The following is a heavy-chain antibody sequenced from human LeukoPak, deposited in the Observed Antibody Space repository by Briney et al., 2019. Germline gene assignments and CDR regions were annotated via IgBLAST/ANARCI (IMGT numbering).Heavy chain of an antibody. CDR2: IYSGGST. CDR3: ARQGSSSSSLDY. D-gene: IGHD6-6*01. CDR1: GFTVSSNY. Sequence: GGSLRLSCVASGFTVSSNYMSWVRQAPGKGLEWVSVIYSGGSTYYADSVKGRFTISRDNSKNTLYLQMNSLRAEDTAVYYCARQGSSSSSLDYWGQGTLVTVSS. V-gene: IGHV3-53*01. J-gene: IGHJ4*02.